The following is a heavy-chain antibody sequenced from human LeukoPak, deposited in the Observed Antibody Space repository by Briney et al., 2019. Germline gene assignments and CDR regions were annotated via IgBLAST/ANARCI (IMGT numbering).Heavy chain of an antibody. CDR2: ISAYNGNT. J-gene: IGHJ6*03. CDR3: ARAEYYYGSGSYSLPNYYYYYMDV. D-gene: IGHD3-10*01. CDR1: GYTFTSYG. V-gene: IGHV1-18*01. Sequence: GASVKVSCKASGYTFTSYGISCVRQAPGQGLEWMGWISAYNGNTNYAQKLQGRVTMTADTSTSTAYMELRSLRSDDTAVYYCARAEYYYGSGSYSLPNYYYYYMDVWGKGTTVTVSS.